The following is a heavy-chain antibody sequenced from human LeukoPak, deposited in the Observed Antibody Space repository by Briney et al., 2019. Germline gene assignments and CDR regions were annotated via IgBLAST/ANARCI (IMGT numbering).Heavy chain of an antibody. J-gene: IGHJ1*01. V-gene: IGHV3-23*01. CDR3: TRNSGWYGLS. CDR1: GFTFSSYA. D-gene: IGHD6-19*01. CDR2: ISGSGTNT. Sequence: PGGSLRLSCAASGFTFSSYAMNWVRQAPGRGLEWVSGISGSGTNTYYADSVKGRFTISRDNSKNTLYMQMNSLRAEDTAVYYCTRNSGWYGLSWGQGTLVTVSS.